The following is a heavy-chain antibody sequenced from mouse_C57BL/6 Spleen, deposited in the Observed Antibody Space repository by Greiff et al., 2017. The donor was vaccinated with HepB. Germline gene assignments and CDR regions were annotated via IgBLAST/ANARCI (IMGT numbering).Heavy chain of an antibody. V-gene: IGHV2-6*03. CDR2: IWSDGST. Sequence: VNVVESGPGLVAPSQSLSITCTASGFSLTSYGVHWVRQPPGKGLEWLVVIWSDGSTTYNSALKSRLSISKDNSKSQVFLKMNSLQTDDTAMYYCARSDDCDGWFAYWGQGTLVTVSA. CDR3: ARSDDCDGWFAY. D-gene: IGHD2-4*01. J-gene: IGHJ3*01. CDR1: GFSLTSYG.